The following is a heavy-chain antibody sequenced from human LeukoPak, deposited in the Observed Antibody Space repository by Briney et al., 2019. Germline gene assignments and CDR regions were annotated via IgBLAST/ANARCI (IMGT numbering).Heavy chain of an antibody. V-gene: IGHV4-59*01. Sequence: TSETLSLTCTVSGGSISSYYWSWIRQPPGKGLEWIGYIYYSGSTNCNPSLKSRVTISVDTSKNQFSLKLSSVTAADTAVYYCERTKSPVYYYGMDVWGQGTTVTVSS. CDR1: GGSISSYY. CDR3: ERTKSPVYYYGMDV. CDR2: IYYSGST. J-gene: IGHJ6*02.